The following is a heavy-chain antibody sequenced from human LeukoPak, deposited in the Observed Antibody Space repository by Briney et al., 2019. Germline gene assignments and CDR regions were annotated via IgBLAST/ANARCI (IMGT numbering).Heavy chain of an antibody. D-gene: IGHD3-10*01. Sequence: PGGSLRLSCAASGFTFSSYSMNWVRQAPGKGLEWVSSISSSSSYIYYADSVKGRFTISRDNAKNSLYLQMNSLRAEDTAVYYCARVGGMVRGVIITFVDYWGQGNLVTVSS. CDR2: ISSSSSYI. V-gene: IGHV3-21*01. CDR1: GFTFSSYS. CDR3: ARVGGMVRGVIITFVDY. J-gene: IGHJ4*02.